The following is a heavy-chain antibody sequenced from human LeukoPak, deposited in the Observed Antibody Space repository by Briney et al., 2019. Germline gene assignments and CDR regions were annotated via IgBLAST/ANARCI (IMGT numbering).Heavy chain of an antibody. V-gene: IGHV4-4*07. D-gene: IGHD1-1*01. CDR1: GGSTSSYY. J-gene: IGHJ4*02. CDR3: ARGNWNYFDS. CDR2: IYTSGST. Sequence: PSETLSLTCTVSGGSTSSYYWSWIRQPAGKGLEWIGRIYTSGSTNYNPSLKTRVTMSVDTSKSQFSLKLSSVTAADTAVYFCARGNWNYFDSWGQGTLVTVSS.